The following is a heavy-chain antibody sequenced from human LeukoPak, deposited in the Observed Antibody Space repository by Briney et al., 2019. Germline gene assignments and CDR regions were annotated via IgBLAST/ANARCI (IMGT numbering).Heavy chain of an antibody. D-gene: IGHD3-10*01. Sequence: ASVKVSRKASGYTFTSYGISWVRQAPGQGLEWMGWISAYNGNTNYAQKLRGRVTMTTDTSTSTAYMELRSLRSDDTAVYYCARGGMGFGDLTSTFDYWGQGTLVTVSS. CDR1: GYTFTSYG. CDR2: ISAYNGNT. CDR3: ARGGMGFGDLTSTFDY. V-gene: IGHV1-18*01. J-gene: IGHJ4*02.